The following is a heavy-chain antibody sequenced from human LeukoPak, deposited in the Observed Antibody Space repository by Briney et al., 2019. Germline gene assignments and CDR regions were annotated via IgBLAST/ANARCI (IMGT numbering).Heavy chain of an antibody. D-gene: IGHD3-3*01. CDR2: INHSGST. Sequence: PSETLSLTCTVSGGSISSGGYCWSWIRQPPGKGLEWIGEINHSGSTNYSPSLKSRVTISVDTSKNQFSLKLSSVTAADTAVYYCARDHPFWSGYPYAFYYYMDVWGKGTTVTVSS. CDR1: GGSISSGGYC. J-gene: IGHJ6*03. V-gene: IGHV4-39*07. CDR3: ARDHPFWSGYPYAFYYYMDV.